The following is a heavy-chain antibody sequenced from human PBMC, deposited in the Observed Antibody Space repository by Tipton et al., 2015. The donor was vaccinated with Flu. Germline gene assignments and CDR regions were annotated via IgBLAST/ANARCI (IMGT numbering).Heavy chain of an antibody. CDR2: IYHSGST. Sequence: LRLSCAVSGYSISSGYYWGWIRQPPGKGLEWIGSIYHSGSTYYNPPLKSRVTISVDTSKNQFSLKLSSVTAADTAVYYCAGSMITFGGVIVTPFDPWGQGTLVTVSS. CDR1: GYSISSGYY. V-gene: IGHV4-38-2*01. J-gene: IGHJ5*02. D-gene: IGHD3-16*02. CDR3: AGSMITFGGVIVTPFDP.